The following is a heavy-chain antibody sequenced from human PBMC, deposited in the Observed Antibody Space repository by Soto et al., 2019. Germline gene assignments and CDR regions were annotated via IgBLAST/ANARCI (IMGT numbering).Heavy chain of an antibody. V-gene: IGHV1-18*01. CDR3: ARDHCSGGSCDHYYYYGMDV. D-gene: IGHD2-15*01. CDR1: GYTFTSYG. CDR2: ISAYNGNT. Sequence: QVQLVQSGAEVKKPGASVKVSCKASGYTFTSYGISWVRQAPGQGLEWMGWISAYNGNTNYAQKLQGRVTMTTDTSTSTAYMELRRLRSDDTAVYYCARDHCSGGSCDHYYYYGMDVWGQGTTVTVSS. J-gene: IGHJ6*02.